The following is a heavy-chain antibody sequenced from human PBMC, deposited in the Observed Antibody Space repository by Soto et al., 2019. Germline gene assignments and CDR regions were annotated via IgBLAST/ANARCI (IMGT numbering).Heavy chain of an antibody. J-gene: IGHJ3*02. V-gene: IGHV4-31*03. CDR2: IYHSGFT. D-gene: IGHD3-3*01. CDR1: GGTISSDCYY. CDR3: TRSIFGANDVFDI. Sequence: SETLSLTCTVSGGTISSDCYYWSWIRQFPGKGLEWIGYIYHSGFTYYNPSLKSRLTLLLDASDNQFSLTLTSVTAADTAVYFCTRSIFGANDVFDICGQGTMVTV.